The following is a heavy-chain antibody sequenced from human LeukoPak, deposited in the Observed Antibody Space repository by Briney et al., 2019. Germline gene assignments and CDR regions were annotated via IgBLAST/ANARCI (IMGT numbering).Heavy chain of an antibody. Sequence: SETLSLTCTVSGGSISSYYWSWIRQPPGKGLEWIGYIYYSGSTNYNPSLKSRVTISVDTSKNQFSLKLSSVTAADTAVYYCARGGGAYCGSDCYRNFDYWGQGTLVTVSS. V-gene: IGHV4-59*01. CDR3: ARGGGAYCGSDCYRNFDY. CDR1: GGSISSYY. D-gene: IGHD2-21*02. J-gene: IGHJ4*02. CDR2: IYYSGST.